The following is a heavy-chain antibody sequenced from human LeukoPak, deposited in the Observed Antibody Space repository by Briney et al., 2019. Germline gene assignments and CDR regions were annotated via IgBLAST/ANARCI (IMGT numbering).Heavy chain of an antibody. CDR3: ARVYLGDYFDY. CDR1: GGSISSYY. Sequence: PSETLSLTCTVSGGSISSYYWSWIRQPAGKGLDWIGRIYTSGSTNYNPSLKSRVTMSVAASKNQFSLKLSSVTAADTAVYYCARVYLGDYFDYWGQGTLVTVSS. J-gene: IGHJ4*02. V-gene: IGHV4-4*07. D-gene: IGHD1-14*01. CDR2: IYTSGST.